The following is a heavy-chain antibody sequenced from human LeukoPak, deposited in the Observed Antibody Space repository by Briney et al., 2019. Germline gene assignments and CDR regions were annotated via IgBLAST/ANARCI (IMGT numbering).Heavy chain of an antibody. V-gene: IGHV1-24*01. CDR1: GYTLTELS. Sequence: ASVKVSCKVSGYTLTELSMHWVRQAPGKGLEWMGGFDPEDGETIYAQKFQGRVTMTEDTSTDTAYMELRSLRSEDTAVYYCATEVVYSSSWYADWTDYWGQGTLVTVSS. J-gene: IGHJ4*02. CDR3: ATEVVYSSSWYADWTDY. D-gene: IGHD6-13*01. CDR2: FDPEDGET.